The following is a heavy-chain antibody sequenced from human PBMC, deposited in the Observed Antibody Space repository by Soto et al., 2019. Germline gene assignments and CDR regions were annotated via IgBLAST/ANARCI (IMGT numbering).Heavy chain of an antibody. CDR1: GFPFGDFG. Sequence: HPGGSLRLSCAASGFPFGDFGMHWLRQAPGKGLECVAVISHDGSDKFYADSVKARFTISRQNSKNTLYLQMSGLRGEDTAVYYCAKSPDLFCSSANCYRYYFDYGSQGTLVTVS. J-gene: IGHJ4*02. CDR2: ISHDGSDK. D-gene: IGHD2-2*02. V-gene: IGHV3-30*18. CDR3: AKSPDLFCSSANCYRYYFDY.